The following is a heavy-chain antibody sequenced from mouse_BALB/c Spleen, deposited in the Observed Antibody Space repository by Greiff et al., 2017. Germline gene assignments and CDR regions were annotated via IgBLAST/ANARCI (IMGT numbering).Heavy chain of an antibody. J-gene: IGHJ4*01. CDR3: ARDRGWDAMDY. V-gene: IGHV5-6-3*01. Sequence: VQLQQSGGGLVQPGGSLKLSCAASGFTFSSYGMSWVRQTPDKRLELVATINSNGGSTYYPDSVKGRFTISRDNAKNTLYLQMSSLKSEDTAMYYCARDRGWDAMDYWGQGTSVTVSS. CDR2: INSNGGST. CDR1: GFTFSSYG. D-gene: IGHD2-3*01.